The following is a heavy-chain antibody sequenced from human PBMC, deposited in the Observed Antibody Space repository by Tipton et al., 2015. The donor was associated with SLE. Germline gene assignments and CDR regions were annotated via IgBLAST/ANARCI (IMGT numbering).Heavy chain of an antibody. CDR3: ARHGDYYDSSGYSY. J-gene: IGHJ4*02. Sequence: LRLSCALYGGSFSGYSWSWLRRPPGKGLEWIGEITHFRTPNYNPSLNSGVTISLDTSRNQFSLNLRSVTAADTAVYYCARHGDYYDSSGYSYWGQGTLVTVSS. CDR1: GGSFSGYS. D-gene: IGHD3-22*01. CDR2: ITHFRTP. V-gene: IGHV4-34*01.